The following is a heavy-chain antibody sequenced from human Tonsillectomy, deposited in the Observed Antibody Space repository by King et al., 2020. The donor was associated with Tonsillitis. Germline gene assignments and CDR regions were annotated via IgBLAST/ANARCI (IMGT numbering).Heavy chain of an antibody. Sequence: VQLVESGGGVVQPGGSLRLSCAASGFTFSSYGMHWDRQAPGKGLEWVAFIRYDGSNKYYADSVKGRFTISRDNSKNTLYLQMNSLRAEDTAVYYCATLPAVAGPRWGGYYYGMDVWGQGTTVTVSS. V-gene: IGHV3-30*02. D-gene: IGHD6-19*01. CDR2: IRYDGSNK. CDR3: ATLPAVAGPRWGGYYYGMDV. J-gene: IGHJ6*02. CDR1: GFTFSSYG.